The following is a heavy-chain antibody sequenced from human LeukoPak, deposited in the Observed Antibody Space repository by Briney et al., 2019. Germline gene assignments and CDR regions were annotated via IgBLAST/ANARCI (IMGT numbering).Heavy chain of an antibody. D-gene: IGHD3-3*01. CDR1: GFTFSTYA. CDR3: AKDRANYDFWSGPPGYYYYGMDV. CDR2: ITDSGTGT. J-gene: IGHJ6*02. V-gene: IGHV3-23*01. Sequence: GGSLRLSCAASGFTFSTYALSWVRQAPGKGLEWVSGITDSGTGTYYADSVKGRFTISRDNSKNTLYLQMNSLRAEDTAVYYCAKDRANYDFWSGPPGYYYYGMDVWGQGTTVTVSS.